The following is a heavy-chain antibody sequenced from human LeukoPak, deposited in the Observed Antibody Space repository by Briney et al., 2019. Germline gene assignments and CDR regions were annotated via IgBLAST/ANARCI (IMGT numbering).Heavy chain of an antibody. CDR1: GGSISSFY. Sequence: SETLSLTCTVSGGSISSFYWSWIRQPAGKGLEWIGRIYTSGSTNYNPSLKSRVTISVDKSKKQFSLKLSSATAADTAVYYCATASSGYCTSTSCYATFDYWGQGTLVTVSS. J-gene: IGHJ4*02. CDR2: IYTSGST. CDR3: ATASSGYCTSTSCYATFDY. D-gene: IGHD2-2*01. V-gene: IGHV4-4*07.